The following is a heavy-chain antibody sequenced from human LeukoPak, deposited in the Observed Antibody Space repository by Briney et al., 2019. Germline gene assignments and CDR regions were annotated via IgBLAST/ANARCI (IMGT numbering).Heavy chain of an antibody. Sequence: GGSLRLSCTASGFTFNTYTMNWVRQAPGKGLEWVSYISDSSREIYYADSVKGRFTISRDNAKNSLYLQMNSLRAEDTAVYYCARGPYGDYIDAFDYWGQGTLVTVSS. CDR1: GFTFNTYT. CDR3: ARGPYGDYIDAFDY. J-gene: IGHJ4*02. CDR2: ISDSSREI. V-gene: IGHV3-48*01. D-gene: IGHD4-17*01.